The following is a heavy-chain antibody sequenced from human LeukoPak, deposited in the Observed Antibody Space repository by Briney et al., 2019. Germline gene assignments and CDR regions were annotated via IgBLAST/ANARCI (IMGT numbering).Heavy chain of an antibody. Sequence: GGSLRLSCAASGFTVSSKYMSWVRQAPGKGLEWVSVIYSGGTTYYADSVKGRCTISRDNAKNSLYLQMNSLRAEDTAVYYCARDVVGATPNFDYWGQGTLVTVSS. D-gene: IGHD1-26*01. CDR2: IYSGGTT. CDR3: ARDVVGATPNFDY. V-gene: IGHV3-66*01. CDR1: GFTVSSKY. J-gene: IGHJ4*02.